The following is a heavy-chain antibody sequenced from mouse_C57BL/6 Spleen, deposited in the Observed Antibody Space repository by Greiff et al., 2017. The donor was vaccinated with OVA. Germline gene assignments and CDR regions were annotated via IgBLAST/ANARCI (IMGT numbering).Heavy chain of an antibody. CDR2: IDPSDSYT. Sequence: QVQLQQPGAELVMPGASVKLSCKASGYTFTSYWMHWVKQRPGQGLEWIGEIDPSDSYTNYNQKFKGKSTLTVDKSSSTAYMQLNSLTSEDSAVYFCARDGGYPWFAYWGQGTLVTVSA. CDR3: ARDGGYPWFAY. CDR1: GYTFTSYW. J-gene: IGHJ3*01. D-gene: IGHD2-2*01. V-gene: IGHV1-69*01.